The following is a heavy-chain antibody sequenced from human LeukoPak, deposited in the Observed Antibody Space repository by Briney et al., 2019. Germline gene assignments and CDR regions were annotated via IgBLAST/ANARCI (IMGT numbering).Heavy chain of an antibody. CDR3: GRGGAVASC. CDR1: GFTLSTYW. Sequence: GGSLRLSCEASGFTLSTYWMSWFRQAPGKGLEWVANIKQDGSEKYYVDSVKGRFTISRDNAQNSVYLQMNSLRVEDTAVYYCGRGGAVASCWGQGALVTVSS. V-gene: IGHV3-7*01. J-gene: IGHJ4*02. CDR2: IKQDGSEK. D-gene: IGHD6-19*01.